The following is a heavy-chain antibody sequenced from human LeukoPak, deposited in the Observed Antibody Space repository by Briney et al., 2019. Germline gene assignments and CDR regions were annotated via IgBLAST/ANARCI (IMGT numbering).Heavy chain of an antibody. Sequence: SLRLSCAASGFTFSSYGMHWVHQAPGKGLEWVAVISYDGSNKYYADSVKGRFTISRDNSKNTLYLQMNSLRAEDTAVYYCARSNSYDSSGYSDWGQGTLVTVSS. J-gene: IGHJ4*02. CDR2: ISYDGSNK. V-gene: IGHV3-30*03. CDR1: GFTFSSYG. CDR3: ARSNSYDSSGYSD. D-gene: IGHD3-22*01.